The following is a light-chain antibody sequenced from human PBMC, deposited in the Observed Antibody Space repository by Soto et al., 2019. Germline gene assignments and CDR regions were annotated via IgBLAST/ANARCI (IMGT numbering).Light chain of an antibody. V-gene: IGKV1-39*01. J-gene: IGKJ2*01. CDR2: APS. CDR1: QSISAY. CDR3: QQTFSSPYT. Sequence: DIQMTQSPSSLSASVGDRITITCRASQSISAYLNWYQHKPGKAPKLLIFAPSTLQTGVPSRYSGSGSGTHFTLTISGLLPEDFATYYCQQTFSSPYTFAQGTKLEI.